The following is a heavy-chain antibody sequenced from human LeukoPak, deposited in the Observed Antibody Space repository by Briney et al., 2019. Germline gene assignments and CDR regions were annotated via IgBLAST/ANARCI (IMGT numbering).Heavy chain of an antibody. V-gene: IGHV3-9*01. CDR2: ISWNSGSI. D-gene: IGHD3-22*01. Sequence: GGSLRLSCAASGFTFDDYAMHWVRQAPGKGLEWVSGISWNSGSIGYADSVKGRFTISRDNAKNSLYLQMNSLRAEDTALYYCAKGLTIYDSSGYYSEYFQHWGQGTLVTVSS. CDR1: GFTFDDYA. J-gene: IGHJ1*01. CDR3: AKGLTIYDSSGYYSEYFQH.